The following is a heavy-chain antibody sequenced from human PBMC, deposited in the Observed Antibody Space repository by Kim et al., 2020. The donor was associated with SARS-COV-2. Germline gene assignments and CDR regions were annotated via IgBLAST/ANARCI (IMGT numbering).Heavy chain of an antibody. CDR3: AREEMATILRYYFDY. Sequence: SETLSLTCTVSGGSISSGSYYWSWIRQPAGKGLEWIGRIYTSGSTNYNPSLKSRVTISVDTSKNQFSLKLSSVTAADTAVYYCAREEMATILRYYFDYWGQGTLVTVSS. D-gene: IGHD5-12*01. V-gene: IGHV4-61*02. J-gene: IGHJ4*02. CDR1: GGSISSGSYY. CDR2: IYTSGST.